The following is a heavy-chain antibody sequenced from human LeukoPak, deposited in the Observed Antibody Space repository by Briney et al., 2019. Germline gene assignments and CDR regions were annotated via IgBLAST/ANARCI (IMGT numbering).Heavy chain of an antibody. D-gene: IGHD3-22*01. Sequence: SETLSLTCTVSGGSISSNSYYWGWIRQPPGKGLEWIGSIYYSGGTYYNPSLKSRVTISVDTSKNQFSLKLSSVTAADTAVYYCVHYDSSGYYSPDAFDIWGQGTMVTVSS. CDR2: IYYSGGT. CDR1: GGSISSNSYY. V-gene: IGHV4-39*01. CDR3: VHYDSSGYYSPDAFDI. J-gene: IGHJ3*02.